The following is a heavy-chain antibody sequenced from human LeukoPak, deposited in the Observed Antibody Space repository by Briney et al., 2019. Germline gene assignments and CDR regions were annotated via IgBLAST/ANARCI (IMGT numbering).Heavy chain of an antibody. V-gene: IGHV3-48*03. D-gene: IGHD6-19*01. CDR3: ARDHSSGWYGAFDI. CDR2: ISSSGSTI. CDR1: GFTFSNYE. J-gene: IGHJ3*02. Sequence: PWGSLRLSCAASGFTFSNYEMNWVRQAPGKGLEWVSYISSSGSTIYYADSVKGRFTISRDNAKNSLYLQMNSLRAEDTSIYYCARDHSSGWYGAFDIWGQGTMVTVSS.